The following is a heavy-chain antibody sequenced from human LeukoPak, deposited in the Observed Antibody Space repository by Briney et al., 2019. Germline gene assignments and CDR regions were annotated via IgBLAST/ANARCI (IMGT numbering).Heavy chain of an antibody. V-gene: IGHV3-21*01. Sequence: GGSLRLSCAASEFTFSSYNMNWVRQAPGKGLEWVSSISSSSSYIYYADSVKGRSTISRDNAKNSLYLQMNSLRAEDTAVYYCARHAPIGSVWYKADAFDIWGQGTMVTVSS. CDR3: ARHAPIGSVWYKADAFDI. J-gene: IGHJ3*02. CDR2: ISSSSSYI. CDR1: EFTFSSYN. D-gene: IGHD6-19*01.